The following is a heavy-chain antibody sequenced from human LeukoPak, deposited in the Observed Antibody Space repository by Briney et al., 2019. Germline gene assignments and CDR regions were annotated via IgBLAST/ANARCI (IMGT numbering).Heavy chain of an antibody. Sequence: SETLSLTCSVSGGSIRHYYWSWIRQFPGKGLEWIGFIYHTGGTKYNPSLKSRVTMSVDTSKNLFYLNLTSVTAADTAIYYRARDLGRSSSWSKYSWFDPWGQGTLVTVSS. D-gene: IGHD6-13*01. CDR2: IYHTGGT. V-gene: IGHV4-59*01. CDR1: GGSIRHYY. J-gene: IGHJ5*02. CDR3: ARDLGRSSSWSKYSWFDP.